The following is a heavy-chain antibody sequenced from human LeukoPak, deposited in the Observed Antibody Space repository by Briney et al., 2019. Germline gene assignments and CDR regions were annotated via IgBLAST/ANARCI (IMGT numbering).Heavy chain of an antibody. J-gene: IGHJ4*02. CDR2: IRYDGSNK. CDR3: AKMIEAGGHNYFDY. CDR1: GFTFSSYG. D-gene: IGHD3-22*01. Sequence: GGSLRLSCAASGFTFSSYGMHWVRQAPGKGLEWVAFIRYDGSNKYYADSVKGQFTISRDNSKNTLYLQMNSLRAEDMALYYCAKMIEAGGHNYFDYWGQGTLVTVSS. V-gene: IGHV3-30*02.